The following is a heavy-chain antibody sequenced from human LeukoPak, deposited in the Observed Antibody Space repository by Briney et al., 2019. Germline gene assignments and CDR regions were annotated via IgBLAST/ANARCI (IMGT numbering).Heavy chain of an antibody. J-gene: IGHJ4*02. CDR2: IYSGGST. V-gene: IGHV3-53*01. CDR1: GFTFSSYS. D-gene: IGHD3-10*01. CDR3: ARETVRGVFDY. Sequence: GGSLRLSCAASGFTFSSYSMNWVRQAPGKGLEWVSVIYSGGSTYYADSVKGRFTISRDNSKNTLYLQMNSLRAEDTAVYYCARETVRGVFDYWGQGTLVTVSS.